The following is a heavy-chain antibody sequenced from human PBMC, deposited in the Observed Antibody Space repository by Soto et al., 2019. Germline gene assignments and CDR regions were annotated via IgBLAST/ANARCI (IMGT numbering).Heavy chain of an antibody. J-gene: IGHJ6*02. Sequence: PGGSLRLSCAASGFTFSSYGMHWVRQAPGKGLEWVAVIWYDGSNKYYADSVKGRFTISRDNSKNTLYLQMNSLRAEDTAVYYCARLRSSSPPPYYYYGMDVWGQGTTVTVSS. D-gene: IGHD6-13*01. CDR2: IWYDGSNK. V-gene: IGHV3-33*01. CDR1: GFTFSSYG. CDR3: ARLRSSSPPPYYYYGMDV.